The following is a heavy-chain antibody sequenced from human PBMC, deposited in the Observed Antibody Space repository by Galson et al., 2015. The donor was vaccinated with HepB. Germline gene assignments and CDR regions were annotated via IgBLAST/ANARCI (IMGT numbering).Heavy chain of an antibody. J-gene: IGHJ4*02. CDR2: IYPGDSDT. D-gene: IGHD5-24*01. V-gene: IGHV5-51*01. CDR3: ARRGDGYSLEFDY. CDR1: GYSFTNYW. Sequence: QSGAEVKKPGGSLKISCKGSGYSFTNYWIGWVRQMPGKGLEWMGIIYPGDSDTRYSPSFLGQVTISADRSISTAYLQWSSLKTSDTAMYYCARRGDGYSLEFDYWGQGTLVTVSS.